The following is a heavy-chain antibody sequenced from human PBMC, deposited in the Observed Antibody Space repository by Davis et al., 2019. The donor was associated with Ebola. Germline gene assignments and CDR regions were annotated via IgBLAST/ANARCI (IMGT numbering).Heavy chain of an antibody. CDR2: IRYDGSNK. Sequence: GESLKISCAASGFTFSSYGMHWVRQAPGKGLEWVAFIRYDGSNKYYADSVKGRFTISRDNSKNTLYLQMNSLRAEDTAVYYCAKDGSSYSSGWYYWGQGTLVTVSS. V-gene: IGHV3-30*02. D-gene: IGHD6-19*01. J-gene: IGHJ4*02. CDR3: AKDGSSYSSGWYY. CDR1: GFTFSSYG.